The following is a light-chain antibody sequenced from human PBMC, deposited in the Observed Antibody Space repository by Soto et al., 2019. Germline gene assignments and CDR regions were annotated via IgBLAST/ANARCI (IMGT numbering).Light chain of an antibody. CDR2: EVN. V-gene: IGLV2-23*02. Sequence: QSALTQPASVSGSPGQSITISCTGTSSYVGIYNLVSRYQQLPRKAPKLIIFEVNERPSGISNRFSGSKSGNTASLTISELQGEEEAHDYCCSYAGSSIFVFGGGTKLTVL. CDR1: SSYVGIYNL. CDR3: CSYAGSSIFV. J-gene: IGLJ2*01.